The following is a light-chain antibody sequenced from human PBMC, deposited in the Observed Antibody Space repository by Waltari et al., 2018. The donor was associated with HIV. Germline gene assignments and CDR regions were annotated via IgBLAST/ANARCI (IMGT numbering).Light chain of an antibody. V-gene: IGLV3-19*01. CDR3: DFRHNNDKLHV. J-gene: IGLJ1*01. CDR2: GKD. Sequence: SSELTQDPAVSVASGQTVRITCQGDSLRRSSANWYQQKAGQAPVVVVSGKDNRPSGIPARFSGSSSGNTASLIITEAQAEDEADYYCDFRHNNDKLHVFGTGTKVTV. CDR1: SLRRSS.